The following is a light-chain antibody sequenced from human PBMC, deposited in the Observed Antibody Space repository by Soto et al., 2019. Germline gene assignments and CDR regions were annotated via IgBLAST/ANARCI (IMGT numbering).Light chain of an antibody. V-gene: IGKV3-11*01. CDR2: DAS. Sequence: EIVLTQSPATLYLSPGERATLSCRASRSVSSYFAWYQQKPGQAPRLLIYDASNSATGIPARFSGSGSGTDCTRTISSREPEDFAIYYCQQRGNWPLTFGQGTKVEF. CDR1: RSVSSY. J-gene: IGKJ1*01. CDR3: QQRGNWPLT.